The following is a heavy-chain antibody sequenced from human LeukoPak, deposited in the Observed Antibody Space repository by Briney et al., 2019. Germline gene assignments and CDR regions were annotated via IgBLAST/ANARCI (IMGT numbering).Heavy chain of an antibody. D-gene: IGHD5-12*01. CDR3: ARDNSVGDSAWWFDP. J-gene: IGHJ5*02. V-gene: IGHV1-46*01. CDR1: GYTFANNF. CDR2: INPSGDNT. Sequence: ASVKVSCKASGYTFANNFMHWVRQAPGQGLEWMGIINPSGDNTWYAQKFQGRVTMTRDMATSTDYMEVSSLRSEDTAVYYCARDNSVGDSAWWFDPWGQGTLVTVSS.